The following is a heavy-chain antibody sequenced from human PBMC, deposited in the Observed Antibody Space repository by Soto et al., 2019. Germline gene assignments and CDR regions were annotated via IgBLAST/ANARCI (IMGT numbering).Heavy chain of an antibody. CDR3: ARSGYSGYDLPGYYYYYMEV. D-gene: IGHD5-12*01. CDR1: GYTFTGYY. CDR2: INPNSGGT. V-gene: IGHV1-2*04. Sequence: ASVKVSCKASGYTFTGYYMHWVRQAPGQGLEWMGWINPNSGGTNYAQKFQGWVTMTRDTSISTAYMELSRLRSDDTAVYYCARSGYSGYDLPGYYYYYMEVWGKGTTVTVSS. J-gene: IGHJ6*03.